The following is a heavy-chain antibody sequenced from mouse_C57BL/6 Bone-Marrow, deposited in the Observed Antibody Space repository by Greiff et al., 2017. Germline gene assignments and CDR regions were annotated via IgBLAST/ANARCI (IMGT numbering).Heavy chain of an antibody. Sequence: DVQLQESGTVLARPGASVKMSCKTSGYTFTSYWMHWVKQRPGQGLEWIGAIYPGNSDTSYNQKFKGKAKLTAVTSASTAYRELSSLTNEDPAVSYCTRRDYYGSRYAMDYWGQGTSVTVSS. CDR3: TRRDYYGSRYAMDY. CDR1: GYTFTSYW. CDR2: IYPGNSDT. J-gene: IGHJ4*01. V-gene: IGHV1-5*01. D-gene: IGHD1-1*01.